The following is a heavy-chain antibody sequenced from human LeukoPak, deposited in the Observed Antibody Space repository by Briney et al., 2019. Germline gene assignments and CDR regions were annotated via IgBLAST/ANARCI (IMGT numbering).Heavy chain of an antibody. D-gene: IGHD2-15*01. CDR2: INAYNGNT. Sequence: SVKVFYTASGYTFTSYGIIWVRQAPVHRLKWMGWINAYNGNTNYAQKLQGRVTMTTDTSTSTAYMELRSLRSDDTAVYYCARDYCSGGSCYLVLDPWGQGTLVTVSS. V-gene: IGHV1-18*01. CDR1: GYTFTSYG. J-gene: IGHJ5*02. CDR3: ARDYCSGGSCYLVLDP.